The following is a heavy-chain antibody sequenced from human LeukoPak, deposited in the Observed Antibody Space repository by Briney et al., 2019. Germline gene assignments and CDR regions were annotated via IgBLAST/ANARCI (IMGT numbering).Heavy chain of an antibody. D-gene: IGHD6-6*01. CDR2: IIPISGTA. J-gene: IGHJ5*02. CDR1: GGTFSSYA. Sequence: SVKVSCKASGGTFSSYAISWVRQAPGQGLEWMGGIIPISGTANYAQKFQGRVTITTDESTSTAYMELSSLRSEDTAVYYCARASSESIAARPYWFDPWGQGTLVTVSS. CDR3: ARASSESIAARPYWFDP. V-gene: IGHV1-69*05.